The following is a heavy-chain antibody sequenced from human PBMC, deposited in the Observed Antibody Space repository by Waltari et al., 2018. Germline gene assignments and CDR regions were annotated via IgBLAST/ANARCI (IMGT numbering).Heavy chain of an antibody. CDR2: MSYDGISK. D-gene: IGHD2-15*01. J-gene: IGHJ4*02. Sequence: QVQLVESGGGVVQPGRSMSLSWVAPGFTFSNWIITWVRQAPGKGLEWVAAMSYDGISKYYADSVKGRFTLAGDDSKNTVYLQINSLRAEDTAVYYCAREGGTSGYSGYFDYWGQGTLVTVSS. V-gene: IGHV3-30*01. CDR3: AREGGTSGYSGYFDY. CDR1: GFTFSNWI.